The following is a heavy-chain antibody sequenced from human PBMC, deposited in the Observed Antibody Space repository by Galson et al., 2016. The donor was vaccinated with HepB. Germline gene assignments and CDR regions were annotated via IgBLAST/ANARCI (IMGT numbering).Heavy chain of an antibody. CDR3: ARESDIGMGGTTYLDP. Sequence: SVKVSCKASGYTFNDNAITWVRQAPGRGLEWMGWISVYSGQTEYARKVQGRVRMTRDTSTRTVYMELTTLRSDDTAGYYCARESDIGMGGTTYLDPWGQGTLVIVSS. CDR2: ISVYSGQT. V-gene: IGHV1-18*01. D-gene: IGHD1-14*01. CDR1: GYTFNDNA. J-gene: IGHJ5*02.